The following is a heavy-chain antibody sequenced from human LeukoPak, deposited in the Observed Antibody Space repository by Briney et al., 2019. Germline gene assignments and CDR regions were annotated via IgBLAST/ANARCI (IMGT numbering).Heavy chain of an antibody. D-gene: IGHD2-2*01. CDR3: ARTDIVVVPAAHEPELAEYFQH. J-gene: IGHJ1*01. CDR2: ISSSSSYI. Sequence: GGSLRLSCAASGFTFSSYSMNWVRQAPGKGLEWVSSISSSSSYIYYADSVKGRFTTSRDNAKNSLYLQMNSLRAEDTAVYYCARTDIVVVPAAHEPELAEYFQHWGQGTLVTVSS. V-gene: IGHV3-21*01. CDR1: GFTFSSYS.